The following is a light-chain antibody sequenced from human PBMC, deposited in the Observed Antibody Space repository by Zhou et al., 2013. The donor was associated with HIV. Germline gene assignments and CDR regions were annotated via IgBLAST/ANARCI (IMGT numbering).Light chain of an antibody. CDR2: EAS. CDR3: QQYDNLWT. J-gene: IGKJ1*01. CDR1: QSISNW. Sequence: DVQLTQSPSILSASVGDRVTVTCRANQSISNWLAWYQQKPGKAPKLLISEASNLQIGVPSRFSGSQSGTNFTLTVAGLQAEDFATYFCQQYDNLWTFGPGTRVDVK. V-gene: IGKV1-5*03.